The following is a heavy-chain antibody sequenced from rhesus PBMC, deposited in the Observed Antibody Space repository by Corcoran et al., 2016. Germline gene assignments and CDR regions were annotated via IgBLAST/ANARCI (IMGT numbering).Heavy chain of an antibody. D-gene: IGHD3-16*01. CDR3: ASGSGSYTYFDY. CDR2: IYGNSAST. J-gene: IGHJ4*01. V-gene: IGHV4-73*01. CDR1: GGSISGYYY. Sequence: QVQLQQWGEGLVKPSATLSLTCAVYGGSISGYYYWSWIRKPPGKGLEWIGYIYGNSASTNYNPSLKNRVTLSVDTSKNQLSLKLSSVTAADTAVYYCASGSGSYTYFDYWGQGVLVTVSS.